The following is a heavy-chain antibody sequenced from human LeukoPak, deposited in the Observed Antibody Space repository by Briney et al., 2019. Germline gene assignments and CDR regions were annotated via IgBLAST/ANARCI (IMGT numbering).Heavy chain of an antibody. D-gene: IGHD3-22*01. CDR2: IYYSGST. V-gene: IGHV4-39*07. J-gene: IGHJ2*01. CDR3: ARDRGEPLSYMIRSGHTLYWYFDL. CDR1: GGSINSGRYY. Sequence: SETLSLTCTVSGGSINSGRYYWGWIRQPPGKGLQWIGNIYYSGSTYYNPSLKSRVTISVDTSNDQFSLKLSSVTAADTAVYYCARDRGEPLSYMIRSGHTLYWYFDLWGRGTLVTVSS.